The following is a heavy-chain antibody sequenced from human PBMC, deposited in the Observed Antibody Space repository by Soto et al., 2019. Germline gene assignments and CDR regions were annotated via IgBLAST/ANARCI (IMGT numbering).Heavy chain of an antibody. CDR3: ARDLSSLTYPHYYYGMDV. V-gene: IGHV1-2*04. CDR1: GYTFTGYY. J-gene: IGHJ6*02. Sequence: ASVKGSCKASGYTFTGYYMHWVRQAPGQGLEWMGWINPNSGGTNYAQKFQGWVTMTRDTSISTAYMELSRLRSDDTAVYYCARDLSSLTYPHYYYGMDVWGQGTTVTVSS. D-gene: IGHD3-16*01. CDR2: INPNSGGT.